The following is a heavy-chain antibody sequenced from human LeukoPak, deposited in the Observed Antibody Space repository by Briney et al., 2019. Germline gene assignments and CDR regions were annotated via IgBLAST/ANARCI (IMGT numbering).Heavy chain of an antibody. CDR3: ARVRDSSGPTPSGYYYYGMDV. V-gene: IGHV1-46*01. D-gene: IGHD3-22*01. Sequence: ASVKVSCKASGFGFSIYYMHWVRQAPGEGLEWMGMINPNDGRTIYAQKFQGRVTMTRDTSTSTVYMELSSLRSEDTAVYYCARVRDSSGPTPSGYYYYGMDVWGQGTTVTVSS. J-gene: IGHJ6*02. CDR2: INPNDGRT. CDR1: GFGFSIYY.